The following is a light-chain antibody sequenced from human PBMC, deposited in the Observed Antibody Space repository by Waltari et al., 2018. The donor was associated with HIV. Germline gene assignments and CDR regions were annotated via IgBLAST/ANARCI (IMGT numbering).Light chain of an antibody. Sequence: EIVLTQSPGTLSLSPGERATLSCRASQRVSNSYLAWYQQKPGQPPRLLIYGASSRATGIPDRFSGSGSETDFTLTISRLEPEDFAVYYCQQYGTSLRTFGQGTKVEIK. CDR2: GAS. CDR1: QRVSNSY. V-gene: IGKV3-20*01. CDR3: QQYGTSLRT. J-gene: IGKJ1*01.